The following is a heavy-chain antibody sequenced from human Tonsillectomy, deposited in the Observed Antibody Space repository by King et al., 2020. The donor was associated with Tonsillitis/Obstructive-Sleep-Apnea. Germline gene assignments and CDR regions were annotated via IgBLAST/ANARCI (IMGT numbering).Heavy chain of an antibody. Sequence: LQLQESGPGLVKSSETLSLTCTVSGGSISSSTYYWVWIRQPPGKGLEGIGSIYYSGRTYYNPSLKSRVTISVDTSKNQFSLKLNSVTAPDTAVYYCRCGFGAHYSYYLDVWGKGTTVTVSS. CDR3: RCGFGAHYSYYLDV. J-gene: IGHJ6*03. CDR2: IYYSGRT. V-gene: IGHV4-39*01. D-gene: IGHD3-10*01. CDR1: GGSISSSTYY.